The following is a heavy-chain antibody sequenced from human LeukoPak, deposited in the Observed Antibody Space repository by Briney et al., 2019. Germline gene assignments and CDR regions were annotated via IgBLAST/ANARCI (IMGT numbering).Heavy chain of an antibody. CDR1: GGSISSGSYY. CDR3: AGGGRYYYDSSGYYYRPRDAFDI. D-gene: IGHD3-22*01. V-gene: IGHV4-61*02. J-gene: IGHJ3*02. CDR2: IYTSGST. Sequence: SQTLSLTCTVSGGSISSGSYYWSWLRQPAGTGLEWIGRIYTSGSTNYNPSLKSRVTISVDTSKNQFSLKLSSVTAADTAVYYCAGGGRYYYDSSGYYYRPRDAFDIWGQGTMVTVSS.